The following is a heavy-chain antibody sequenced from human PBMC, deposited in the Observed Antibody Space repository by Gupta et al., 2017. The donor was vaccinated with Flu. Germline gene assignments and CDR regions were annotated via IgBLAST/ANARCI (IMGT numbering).Heavy chain of an antibody. CDR3: AKDGGGSGWYEWYFDL. V-gene: IGHV3-23*01. J-gene: IGHJ2*01. CDR2: IRGSGGST. Sequence: EVQLLESGGGLAQPGGSLRLSCAASGFTFSSYAMSWVRQAPGKGLEWVSAIRGSGGSTNYADSVKGRFTISRDNSKNTLYLQVNSLRAEDTAVYYCAKDGGGSGWYEWYFDLWGRGTLVTVSS. CDR1: GFTFSSYA. D-gene: IGHD6-19*01.